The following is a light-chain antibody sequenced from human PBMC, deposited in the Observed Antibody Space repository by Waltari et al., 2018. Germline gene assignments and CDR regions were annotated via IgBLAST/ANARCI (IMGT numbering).Light chain of an antibody. CDR1: SSDVGGYNS. CDR3: YSYAGSNQGV. CDR2: EVN. J-gene: IGLJ3*02. V-gene: IGLV2-8*01. Sequence: QSALTQPPSASGSPGQSVPLSCPGTSSDVGGYNSVSWYQQHPGKAPKLIIYEVNKRPSGVPNRFAGSKSGNTASLTVSGLQAEDDAHYYGYSYAGSNQGVFGGGTTLTVL.